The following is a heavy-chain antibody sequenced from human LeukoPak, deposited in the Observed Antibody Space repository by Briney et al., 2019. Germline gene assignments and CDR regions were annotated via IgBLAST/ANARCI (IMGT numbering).Heavy chain of an antibody. V-gene: IGHV3-30*18. J-gene: IGHJ4*02. Sequence: GGSLRLSCAASGFMSSAYGVHWVRQAPGKGLEWVAVISSDGSSKNYADSVKGRFSMSRDNSKNTLYLQMNSLRIEDTAVYYCAKDGDCGGGGCFPNNFNYWGQGTLVTVSS. CDR3: AKDGDCGGGGCFPNNFNY. CDR2: ISSDGSSK. CDR1: GFMSSAYG. D-gene: IGHD2-15*01.